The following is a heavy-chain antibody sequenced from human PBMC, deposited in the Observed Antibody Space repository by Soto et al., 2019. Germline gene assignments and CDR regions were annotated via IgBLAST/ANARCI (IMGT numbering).Heavy chain of an antibody. Sequence: QVQLVESGGGVVQPGRSLRLSCAASGFTFSSYGMHWVRQAPGKGLEWVAVISYDGSNKYYADSVKGRFTISRDNSKNPLYLQMNSLRAEDTAVYYCAKDSRVATTDYYYYYMDVWGKGPRSPSP. CDR3: AKDSRVATTDYYYYYMDV. D-gene: IGHD5-12*01. CDR2: ISYDGSNK. CDR1: GFTFSSYG. V-gene: IGHV3-30*18. J-gene: IGHJ6*03.